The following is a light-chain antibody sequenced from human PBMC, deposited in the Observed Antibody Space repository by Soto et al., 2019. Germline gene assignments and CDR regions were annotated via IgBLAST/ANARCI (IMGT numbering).Light chain of an antibody. Sequence: QSVLTQPPSASASLGAWVNLTCTLSSAHSDRAIAWHQQQPEKAPRYLLKVNSDGSHIKGAGIPDRFSGSSSGAERHLIISPLQPEDEADYHCQTWGTDRWVFGAGTKLTVL. J-gene: IGLJ3*02. CDR2: VNSDGSH. CDR1: SAHSDRA. CDR3: QTWGTDRWV. V-gene: IGLV4-69*02.